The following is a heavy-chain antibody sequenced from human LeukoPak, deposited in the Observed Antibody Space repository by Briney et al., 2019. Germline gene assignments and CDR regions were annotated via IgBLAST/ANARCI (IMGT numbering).Heavy chain of an antibody. Sequence: GGSLRLSCAASGFTFSSYAMSWVRQAPGKGLEWVSAISGRGGSTYYADSVKGRFTISRDNPKNTLYLQMNSLRAEDTAVYYCAKGDSSSWSYYFDYWGQGTLVTVSS. CDR3: AKGDSSSWSYYFDY. CDR1: GFTFSSYA. J-gene: IGHJ4*02. D-gene: IGHD6-13*01. CDR2: ISGRGGST. V-gene: IGHV3-23*01.